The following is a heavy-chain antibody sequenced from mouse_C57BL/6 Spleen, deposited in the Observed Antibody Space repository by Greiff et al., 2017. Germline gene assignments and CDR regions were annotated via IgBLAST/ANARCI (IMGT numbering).Heavy chain of an antibody. CDR2: ILPGSGST. CDR3: ARGGERAMDY. Sequence: VQLQQSGAELMKPGASVKLSCTATGYTFTGYWIEWVKQRPGHGLEWIGEILPGSGSTYYNEKFKGKATFTADTSSNTAYLQLSSLATEDSASYYGARGGERAMDYWGQGTSVTVSS. V-gene: IGHV1-9*01. J-gene: IGHJ4*01. CDR1: GYTFTGYW.